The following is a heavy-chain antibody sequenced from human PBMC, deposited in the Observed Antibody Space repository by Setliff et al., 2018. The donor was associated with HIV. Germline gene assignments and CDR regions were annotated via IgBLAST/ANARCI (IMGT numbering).Heavy chain of an antibody. Sequence: SETLSLTCAVSGASIDRGSYYWSWIRQPAGKGLEWIGRVFTSGVTNYNSSLKSRVTISLDTSKNQFSLKLSSVTAADTAVYYCARPQYHQSSDAFDIWGQGTMVTVSS. CDR2: VFTSGVT. V-gene: IGHV4-61*02. CDR3: ARPQYHQSSDAFDI. CDR1: GASIDRGSYY. J-gene: IGHJ3*02.